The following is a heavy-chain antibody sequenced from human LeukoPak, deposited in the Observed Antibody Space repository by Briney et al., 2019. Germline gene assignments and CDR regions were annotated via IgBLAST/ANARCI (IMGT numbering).Heavy chain of an antibody. CDR2: IKQDGSEK. J-gene: IGHJ6*03. CDR3: ARGYGSWSRYYYYYYYMDV. D-gene: IGHD6-13*01. Sequence: PGGSLRLSCAASGFTFSSYWMSWVRQAPGKGLEWVANIKQDGSEKYYVDSVKGRFTISRDNAKNSLYLQMNSLRAEDTAVYYCARGYGSWSRYYYYYYYMDVWGKGTTVTVSS. V-gene: IGHV3-7*01. CDR1: GFTFSSYW.